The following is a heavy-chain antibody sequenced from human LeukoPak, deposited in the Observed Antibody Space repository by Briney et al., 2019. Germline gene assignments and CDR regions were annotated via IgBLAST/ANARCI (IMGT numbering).Heavy chain of an antibody. CDR2: ISGSGGST. CDR1: GFTFSSYA. Sequence: GGSPRLSCEASGFTFSSYAMSWVRQAPGKGLEWVSAISGSGGSTYYADSVKGRFTISRDNSKNTLYLQMNSLRAEDTAVYYCAKDPLSIAARPRWFDPWGQGTLVTVSS. V-gene: IGHV3-23*01. CDR3: AKDPLSIAARPRWFDP. J-gene: IGHJ5*02. D-gene: IGHD6-6*01.